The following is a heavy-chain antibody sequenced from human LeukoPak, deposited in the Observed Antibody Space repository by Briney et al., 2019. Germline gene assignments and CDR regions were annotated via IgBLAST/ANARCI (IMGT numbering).Heavy chain of an antibody. Sequence: SVKVSCKASGGTFSSYGINWVRQAPGQGLEWMGRITPMLGKRSYAQKFQGRVTMTEDTSTDTAYMELSSLRSEDTAVYYCAKPVTSDAFDIWGQGTMVTVSS. CDR2: ITPMLGKR. D-gene: IGHD4-17*01. V-gene: IGHV1-69*04. J-gene: IGHJ3*02. CDR1: GGTFSSYG. CDR3: AKPVTSDAFDI.